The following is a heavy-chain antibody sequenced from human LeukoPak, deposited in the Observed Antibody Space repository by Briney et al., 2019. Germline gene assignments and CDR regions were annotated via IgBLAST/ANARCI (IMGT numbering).Heavy chain of an antibody. CDR1: GFTFSYYS. CDR2: ISSTSSYI. D-gene: IGHD3-22*01. J-gene: IGHJ3*01. CDR3: ALLAFYYDSSGQDAFDL. Sequence: GGSLRLSCAASGFTFSYYSMNWVRQAPGKGLEWVSSISSTSSYIYYADSVKGRFTISRDNAKNSLFLRMNSLRAEDTAVYYCALLAFYYDSSGQDAFDLWGQGTVVTVSS. V-gene: IGHV3-21*01.